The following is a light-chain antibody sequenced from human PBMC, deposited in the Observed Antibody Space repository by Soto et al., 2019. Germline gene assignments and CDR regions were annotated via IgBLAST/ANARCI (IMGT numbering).Light chain of an antibody. CDR1: QGISSW. J-gene: IGKJ4*01. Sequence: DIQMTQSPSSVSASVGDRVTIACRASQGISSWLAWYQHKPGKAPKLLINAASSLQSGVPSRFSGSGSGTLFTLTIRSLQPDDFATYYCQQSNSFPFTFGGGTKVEI. CDR3: QQSNSFPFT. V-gene: IGKV1-12*02. CDR2: AAS.